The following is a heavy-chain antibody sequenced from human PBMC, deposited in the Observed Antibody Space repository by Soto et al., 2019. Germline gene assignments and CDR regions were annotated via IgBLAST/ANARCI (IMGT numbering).Heavy chain of an antibody. CDR3: ARELEVNTSYYYYGMDV. J-gene: IGHJ6*02. CDR1: GFTFSSYG. V-gene: IGHV3-33*01. D-gene: IGHD5-18*01. CDR2: IWYDGSNK. Sequence: GGSLRLSCAASGFTFSSYGMHWVRQAPGKGLEWVAVIWYDGSNKYYADSVKGRFTISRDNSKNTLYLQMNSLRAEDTAVYYCARELEVNTSYYYYGMDVWGQGTTVTVSS.